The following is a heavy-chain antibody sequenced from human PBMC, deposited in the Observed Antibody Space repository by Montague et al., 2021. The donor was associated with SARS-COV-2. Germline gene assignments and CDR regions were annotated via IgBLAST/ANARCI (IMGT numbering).Heavy chain of an antibody. Sequence: NGGSTCYADSVKGRFSISRDNAKNSLYLQMNSLRDEDTSLYYCARDRDCSSTSCSPGLYYYYGMDGGGEGTSVTVSS. J-gene: IGHJ6*02. CDR3: ARDRDCSSTSCSPGLYYYYGMDG. D-gene: IGHD2-2*01. V-gene: IGHV3-20*03. CDR2: NGGST.